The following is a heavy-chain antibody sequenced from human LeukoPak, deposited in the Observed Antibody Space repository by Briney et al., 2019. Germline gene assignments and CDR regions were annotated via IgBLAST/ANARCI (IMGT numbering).Heavy chain of an antibody. V-gene: IGHV1-2*02. Sequence: GASVKVSCKASGYSFMGYYIHWVRQAPGHGLEWMGWINPNTGDTNYAQMFQGRVIMTRDTSISTAYMEVSRLRSDDTAVYFCAREIAYMSSWPYWGQGTQVTVSS. D-gene: IGHD6-13*01. J-gene: IGHJ4*02. CDR2: INPNTGDT. CDR1: GYSFMGYY. CDR3: AREIAYMSSWPY.